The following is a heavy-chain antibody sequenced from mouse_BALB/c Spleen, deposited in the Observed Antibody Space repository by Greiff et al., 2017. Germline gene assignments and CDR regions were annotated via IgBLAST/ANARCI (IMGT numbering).Heavy chain of an antibody. CDR2: IWAGGST. J-gene: IGHJ4*01. Sequence: VQLQQSGPGLVAPSQSLSITCTVSGFSLTSYGVHWVRQPPGKGLEWLGVIWAGGSTNYNSALMSRLSISKDNSKSQVFLKMNSLQTDDTARYYCARGPLRDAMDYWGQGTSVTVSS. V-gene: IGHV2-9*02. CDR1: GFSLTSYG. CDR3: ARGPLRDAMDY. D-gene: IGHD3-3*01.